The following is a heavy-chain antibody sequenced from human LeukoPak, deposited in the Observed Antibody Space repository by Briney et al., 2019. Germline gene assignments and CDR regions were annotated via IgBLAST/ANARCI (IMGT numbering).Heavy chain of an antibody. V-gene: IGHV1-2*02. Sequence: ASVKVSCKASGYNVVGYYIHWVRQAPGQGLEWMGWINPNSGGTNYARKFQGRVTMTRDTSISTAYMELSRLRSDDTAVYYCARYSYGNNFDYWGQGTLVTVSS. CDR3: ARYSYGNNFDY. CDR2: INPNSGGT. CDR1: GYNVVGYY. D-gene: IGHD5-18*01. J-gene: IGHJ4*02.